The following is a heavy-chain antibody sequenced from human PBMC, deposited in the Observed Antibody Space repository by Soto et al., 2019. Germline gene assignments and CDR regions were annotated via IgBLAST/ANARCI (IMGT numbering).Heavy chain of an antibody. V-gene: IGHV4-31*01. J-gene: IGHJ4*02. Sequence: QVQLQESGPGLVKPSQTLSLTCTVSGGSINSGGYYWSWIRQHPGKGLEWIGYIYSSGSTYYNPSLQSPFTVSVDTSTLQFSRKLCSVTAAATAVYYCAREPPIWGPGTLVTVSS. CDR1: GGSINSGGYY. CDR2: IYSSGST. CDR3: AREPPI.